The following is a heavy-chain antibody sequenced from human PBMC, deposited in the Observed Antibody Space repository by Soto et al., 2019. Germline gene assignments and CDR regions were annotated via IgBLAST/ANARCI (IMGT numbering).Heavy chain of an antibody. D-gene: IGHD6-13*01. J-gene: IGHJ5*02. CDR1: GGTFSSYA. Sequence: SVKVSCKASGGTFSSYAISWVRQAPGQGLEWMGGIIPIFGTANYAQKFQGRVTITADESISTAYLQWSSLKASDTAMYFCARIESIARNWFDPWGQGTLVTVSS. CDR3: ARIESIARNWFDP. V-gene: IGHV1-69*13. CDR2: IIPIFGTA.